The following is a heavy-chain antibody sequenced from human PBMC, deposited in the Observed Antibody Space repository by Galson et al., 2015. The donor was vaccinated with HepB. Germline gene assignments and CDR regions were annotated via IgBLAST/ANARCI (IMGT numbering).Heavy chain of an antibody. D-gene: IGHD6-19*01. CDR1: GYTFTGYY. J-gene: IGHJ3*02. V-gene: IGHV1-2*02. CDR3: ARDSSWDSSGWYGAFDI. Sequence: SVKVSCKASGYTFTGYYIHWVRQAPGQGLEWMGWINPNSGGTNYAQKFQGRVTMTRDTSISTAYMELSRLRSDDTAVYYCARDSSWDSSGWYGAFDIWGQGTRVTVSS. CDR2: INPNSGGT.